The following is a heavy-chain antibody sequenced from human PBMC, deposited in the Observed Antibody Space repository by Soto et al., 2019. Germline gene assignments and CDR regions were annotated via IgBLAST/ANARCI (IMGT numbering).Heavy chain of an antibody. Sequence: SETLSLTCTVSGGSVSSYYWSWIRQPPGKGLEWIGYIYYSGSTNYNPSLKSRVTISVDTSKNQFSLKLSSVTAADTAVYYCARDLYSGYLGKSYYYYGMDVWGQGTTVTVSS. CDR3: ARDLYSGYLGKSYYYYGMDV. CDR1: GGSVSSYY. CDR2: IYYSGST. D-gene: IGHD5-12*01. V-gene: IGHV4-59*02. J-gene: IGHJ6*02.